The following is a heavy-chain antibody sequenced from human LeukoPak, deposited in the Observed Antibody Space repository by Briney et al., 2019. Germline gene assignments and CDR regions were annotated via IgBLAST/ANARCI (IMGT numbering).Heavy chain of an antibody. CDR1: GYTFTSYG. J-gene: IGHJ6*02. V-gene: IGHV1-69*13. CDR2: IIPIFGTA. Sequence: GASVKVSCKASGYTFTSYGISWVRQAPGQGPEWMGGIIPIFGTANYAQKFQGRTTVTADESTSTAYMELSSLRSEDTAVYYCARDFPSLVHDYYYGMDVWGQGTTVTVSS. D-gene: IGHD6-6*01. CDR3: ARDFPSLVHDYYYGMDV.